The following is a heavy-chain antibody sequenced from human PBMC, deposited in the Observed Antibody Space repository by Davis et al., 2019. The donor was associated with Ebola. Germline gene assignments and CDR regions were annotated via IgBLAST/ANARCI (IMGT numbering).Heavy chain of an antibody. D-gene: IGHD3-9*01. J-gene: IGHJ6*02. CDR1: GGSISSSSHY. CDR2: IYYSGST. Sequence: MPSETLSLTCTVSGGSISSSSHYWGWIRQPPGKGLEWIGNIYYSGSTNYSPSLKSRVTISMDTSTNQFSLKVTSVTAADTAVYYCARWLYFGSGRQYSNGMDVWGQGITVTVSS. CDR3: ARWLYFGSGRQYSNGMDV. V-gene: IGHV4-39*01.